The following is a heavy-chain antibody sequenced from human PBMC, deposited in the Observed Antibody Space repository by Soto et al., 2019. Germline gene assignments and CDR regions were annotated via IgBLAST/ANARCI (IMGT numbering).Heavy chain of an antibody. D-gene: IGHD2-15*01. CDR2: IYPGDSDT. V-gene: IGHV5-51*01. CDR3: AASVEMATLYGMDV. CDR1: GYSFTSYW. Sequence: GESLKISCKGSGYSFTSYWIGWVRQMPAQGLEWMRIIYPGDSDTRYRPSFQGQVTISADKSISTAYLQWSSLKASDTAMYYCAASVEMATLYGMDVWGQVTTVPAPS. J-gene: IGHJ6*02.